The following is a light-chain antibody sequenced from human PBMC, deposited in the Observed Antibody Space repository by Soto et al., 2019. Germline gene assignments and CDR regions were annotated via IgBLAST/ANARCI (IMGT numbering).Light chain of an antibody. CDR3: QQYGNSPWT. Sequence: EIVLTQSPGTLSLSPGERGTLSCRASQSVRSSFLAWYEQKPGQAPRLLIYGASTSATGIPDRFSGSGSGTDVTLTISRLETEDCAVYYCQQYGNSPWTFGEGTEVDI. V-gene: IGKV3-20*01. J-gene: IGKJ1*01. CDR2: GAS. CDR1: QSVRSSF.